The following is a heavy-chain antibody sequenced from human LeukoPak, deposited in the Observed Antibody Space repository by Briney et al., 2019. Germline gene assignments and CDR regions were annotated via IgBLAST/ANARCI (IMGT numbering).Heavy chain of an antibody. CDR1: GGSISSYY. V-gene: IGHV4-59*01. J-gene: IGHJ6*03. D-gene: IGHD3-10*01. CDR3: ARSSVRFGAYYYMDV. CDR2: IYYSGST. Sequence: PSETLSLTCTVSGGSISSYYWSWIRQPPGKGLEWIGYIYYSGSTNYNPSLKSRVTISVDTSKNQFSLKLSSVTAADTAVYYCARSSVRFGAYYYMDVWGKGTTVTVSS.